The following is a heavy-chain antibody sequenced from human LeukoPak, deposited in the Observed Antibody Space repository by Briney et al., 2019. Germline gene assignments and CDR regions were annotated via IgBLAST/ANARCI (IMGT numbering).Heavy chain of an antibody. V-gene: IGHV4-34*01. D-gene: IGHD6-19*01. CDR3: ARGLRQQWLVTGYFDL. Sequence: SETLSLTCAVYGGSFSGYYWSWIRQPPGKGLEWIGEINHSGSTNYNPSLKSRVTISVDTSKNQFSLKLSSVTAADTAVYYCARGLRQQWLVTGYFDLWGRGTLVTVSS. J-gene: IGHJ2*01. CDR2: INHSGST. CDR1: GGSFSGYY.